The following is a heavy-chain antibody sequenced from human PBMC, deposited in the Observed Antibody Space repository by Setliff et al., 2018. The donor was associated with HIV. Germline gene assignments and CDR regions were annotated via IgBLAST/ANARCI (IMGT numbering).Heavy chain of an antibody. CDR3: ARRPIKGYGPFDS. CDR1: GGSLSSGSHY. CDR2: FYTSGTT. D-gene: IGHD2-15*01. V-gene: IGHV4-61*09. J-gene: IGHJ4*02. Sequence: SETLSLTCSVSGGSLSSGSHYCTWLRQAAGKGLEWIGHFYTSGTTNYNPSLESRVTISVDTSRNQFSLKLTSVTAADTAVYYCARRPIKGYGPFDSWGPGTLVTVSS.